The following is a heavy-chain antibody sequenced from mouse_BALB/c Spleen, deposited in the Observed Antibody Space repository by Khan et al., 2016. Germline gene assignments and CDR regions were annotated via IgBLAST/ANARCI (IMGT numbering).Heavy chain of an antibody. J-gene: IGHJ3*01. CDR1: RFSLSTSGMG. Sequence: QVTLKESGPGILQPSQTLSLTCSFSRFSLSTSGMGVSWIRQPSGKGLEWLAHIYWDDDKRYNPSLKSRLTISKDTSSNQVFLKITSVDTADTATYYCAADDSFAYWGQGTLVTVSA. CDR3: AADDSFAY. CDR2: IYWDDDK. D-gene: IGHD2-13*01. V-gene: IGHV8-12*01.